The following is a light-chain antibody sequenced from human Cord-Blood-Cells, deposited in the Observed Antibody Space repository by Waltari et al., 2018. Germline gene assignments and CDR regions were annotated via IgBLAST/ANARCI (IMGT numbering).Light chain of an antibody. V-gene: IGKV1-39*01. CDR2: AAS. CDR1: QSISSY. CDR3: QQSYSTPPIT. J-gene: IGKJ4*01. Sequence: DIQMTQSPSSLSASAGDRVTITCRASQSISSYLNWYQQKPGKAPQLLIYAASSLQSGVPSRFSGSGSGTDFTLTISSLQPEDVATYYCQQSYSTPPITFGGGTKVEIK.